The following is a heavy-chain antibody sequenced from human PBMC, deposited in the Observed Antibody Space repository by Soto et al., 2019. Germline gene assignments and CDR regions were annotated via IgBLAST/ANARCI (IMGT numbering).Heavy chain of an antibody. V-gene: IGHV6-1*01. J-gene: IGHJ6*02. CDR1: GDSVSSNSAA. CDR2: TYYRSKWYN. Sequence: PSQTLSLTCDISGDSVSSNSAAWNWIRQSPSRGLEWLGRTYYRSKWYNDYAVSVKSRITINPDTSKNQFSLQLNSVTPEDTAVYYCARGHSIAARSYYYYGMDVWGQGTTVTVSS. CDR3: ARGHSIAARSYYYYGMDV. D-gene: IGHD6-6*01.